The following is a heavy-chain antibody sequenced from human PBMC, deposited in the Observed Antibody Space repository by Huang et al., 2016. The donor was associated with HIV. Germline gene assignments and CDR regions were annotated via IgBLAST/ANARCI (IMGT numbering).Heavy chain of an antibody. CDR3: ARAYFDILSNTKDYFDY. D-gene: IGHD3-9*01. V-gene: IGHV3-13*01. CDR1: GFTFSSYD. Sequence: EVQLVESGGGLVQPGGSLRISCAASGFTFSSYDMHWVRQVTGKGLEGVSGIGTGGDTDYPYSVKCRFTISRENVKNSLYLQMNRLTAGDAAVYYCARAYFDILSNTKDYFDYWGQGILVTVSS. CDR2: IGTGGDT. J-gene: IGHJ4*02.